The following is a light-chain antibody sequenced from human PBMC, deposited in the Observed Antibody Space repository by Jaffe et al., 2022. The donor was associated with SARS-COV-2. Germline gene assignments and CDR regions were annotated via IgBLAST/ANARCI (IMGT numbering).Light chain of an antibody. J-gene: IGLJ2*01. CDR1: SLRSYY. V-gene: IGLV3-19*01. Sequence: SSELTQDPAVSVALGQTVRITCQGDSLRSYYASWYQQKPGQAPVLVIYGKNNRPSGIPDRFSGSTSGNTASLTITGAQAEDEADYYCNSRDSNLKVFGGGTRLTVL. CDR2: GKN. CDR3: NSRDSNLKV.